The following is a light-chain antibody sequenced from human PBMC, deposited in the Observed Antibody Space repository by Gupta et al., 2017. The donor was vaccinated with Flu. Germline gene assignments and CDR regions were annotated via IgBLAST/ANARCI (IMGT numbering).Light chain of an antibody. J-gene: IGLJ1*01. CDR2: TNG. Sequence: RVTISCSGSSASVGSNNVYWYQQLPGTAPKLRIFTNGQRPSGVPNRFSASKSGTSASLAISGLRAEDEADYYCAAWDDALSGRVFGTGTTVTVL. CDR1: SASVGSNN. CDR3: AAWDDALSGRV. V-gene: IGLV1-47*01.